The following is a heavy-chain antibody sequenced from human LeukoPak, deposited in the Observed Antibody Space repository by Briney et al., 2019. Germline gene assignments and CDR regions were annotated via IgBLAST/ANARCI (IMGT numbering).Heavy chain of an antibody. CDR2: IKQDGSEK. V-gene: IGHV3-7*01. D-gene: IGHD6-19*01. Sequence: PGGSLRLSCAASRFTFSSYWMSWVRQAPGKGLEWVANIKQDGSEKYYVDSVKGRFTISRDNAKNSLYLQMNSLRAEDTAVYYCAREWVAGYKFYYYYYGMDVWGQGTTVTVSS. CDR3: AREWVAGYKFYYYYYGMDV. CDR1: RFTFSSYW. J-gene: IGHJ6*02.